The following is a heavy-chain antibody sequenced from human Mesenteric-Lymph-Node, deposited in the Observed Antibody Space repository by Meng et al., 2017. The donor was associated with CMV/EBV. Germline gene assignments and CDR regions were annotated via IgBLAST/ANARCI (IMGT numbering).Heavy chain of an antibody. J-gene: IGHJ5*02. CDR2: INPSGYST. D-gene: IGHD5-12*01. V-gene: IGHV1-46*01. CDR3: ARGRSGYDQHVAWFDP. Sequence: YTFTDYYMHWGRQAPGQGLEWMGIINPSGYSTIYAQKFQGRVTMTSDTSTRTVYMHLSSLRSEDTALYYCARGRSGYDQHVAWFDPWGQGTLVTVSS. CDR1: YTFTDYY.